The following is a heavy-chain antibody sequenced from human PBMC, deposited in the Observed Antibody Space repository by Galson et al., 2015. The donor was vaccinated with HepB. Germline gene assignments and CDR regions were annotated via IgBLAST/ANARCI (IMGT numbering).Heavy chain of an antibody. CDR3: AKEGHYYDSSGYYNYYYYGMDV. CDR1: GFIFSVYS. V-gene: IGHV3-21*01. J-gene: IGHJ6*02. CDR2: IGSDTSYI. D-gene: IGHD3-22*01. Sequence: SLRLSCAASGFIFSVYSMNWVRQAPGRGLEWVSSIGSDTSYIYYGDSMKGRLTISRDNAKNSLYLQMDSLGAEDTALYYCAKEGHYYDSSGYYNYYYYGMDVWGQGTTVTVSS.